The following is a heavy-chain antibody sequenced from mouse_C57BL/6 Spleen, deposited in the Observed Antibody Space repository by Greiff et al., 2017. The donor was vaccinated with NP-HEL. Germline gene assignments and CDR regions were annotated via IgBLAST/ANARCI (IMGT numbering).Heavy chain of an antibody. J-gene: IGHJ4*01. D-gene: IGHD2-5*01. CDR1: GFNIKDYY. CDR3: TLGRRSNYLYAMDY. CDR2: IDPEDGDT. Sequence: EVQLQQSGAELVRPGASVKLSCTASGFNIKDYYMHWVKQRPEQGLEWIGRIDPEDGDTEYAPKFQGKATMTADTSSNTAYLQLSSLTSEDTAVYYCTLGRRSNYLYAMDYWGQGTSVTVSS. V-gene: IGHV14-1*01.